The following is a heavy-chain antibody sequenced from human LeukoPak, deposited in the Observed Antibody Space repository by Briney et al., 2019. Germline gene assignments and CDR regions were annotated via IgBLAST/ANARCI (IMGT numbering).Heavy chain of an antibody. CDR3: AKGRSGWAFDY. Sequence: GGSLRLSCAASGFTFSSYGMHWVRQAPGKGLEWVAVISYDGSNKYYADSVKGRFTISRDNSKNTLYLQMNSLRAEDTAVYYCAKGRSGWAFDYWGQGTLVTVSS. CDR1: GFTFSSYG. CDR2: ISYDGSNK. V-gene: IGHV3-30*18. D-gene: IGHD6-19*01. J-gene: IGHJ4*02.